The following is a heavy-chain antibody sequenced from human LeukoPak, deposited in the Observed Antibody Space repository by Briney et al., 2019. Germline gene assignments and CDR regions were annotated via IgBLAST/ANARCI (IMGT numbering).Heavy chain of an antibody. CDR2: ISGSGGST. CDR3: AKMRAIVVVAAATDY. Sequence: PGGSLRLSCAASGFTFSSYAMSWVRQAPGKGLEWVSAISGSGGSTYYADSVKGRFTISRDNSKNTLYLQMNSLRAEDTAVYYCAKMRAIVVVAAATDYWGQGTLVTVSS. V-gene: IGHV3-23*01. CDR1: GFTFSSYA. J-gene: IGHJ4*02. D-gene: IGHD2-15*01.